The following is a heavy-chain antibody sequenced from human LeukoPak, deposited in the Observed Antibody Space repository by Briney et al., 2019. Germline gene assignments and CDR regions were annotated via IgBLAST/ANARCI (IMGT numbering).Heavy chain of an antibody. CDR1: GYSISSGYY. Sequence: PSETLSLTCTVSGYSISSGYYWGWIRPPPGKGLEGIGGIYHSGSTYYNPSLKSRVPISVDTSKNQFSLKLSSVTAADTAVYYCARMRYDSSGYYPLFDYWGQGTLVTVSS. V-gene: IGHV4-38-2*02. J-gene: IGHJ4*02. CDR2: IYHSGST. CDR3: ARMRYDSSGYYPLFDY. D-gene: IGHD3-22*01.